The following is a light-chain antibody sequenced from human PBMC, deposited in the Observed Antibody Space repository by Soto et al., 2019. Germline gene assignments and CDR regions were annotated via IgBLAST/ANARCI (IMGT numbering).Light chain of an antibody. CDR2: KAS. CDR1: QSISSW. Sequence: DIQMTQSPFALSASVGERVTITCRSSQSISSWLAWYQQKPGKAPKLLIYKASTLESGVPSRFSGSGSGTEFTLTISNLQPDDFATYYCQQYKTYSPWTFGQGTKVDIK. J-gene: IGKJ1*01. CDR3: QQYKTYSPWT. V-gene: IGKV1-5*03.